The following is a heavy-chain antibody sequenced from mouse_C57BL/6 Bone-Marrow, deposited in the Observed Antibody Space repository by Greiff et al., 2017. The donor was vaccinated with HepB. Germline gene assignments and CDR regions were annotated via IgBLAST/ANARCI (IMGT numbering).Heavy chain of an antibody. J-gene: IGHJ4*01. CDR1: GYTFTSYW. D-gene: IGHD4-1*01. CDR2: IDPSDSST. CDR3: ARLGPVMDY. Sequence: VQLQQPGAELVMPGASVKLSCTASGYTFTSYWMHWVKQRPGQGLEWIGEIDPSDSSTNYNQKFKGKSTLTVDKSSSTAYMQLSSLTSEDSAVYYCARLGPVMDYWGQGTSVTVSS. V-gene: IGHV1-69*01.